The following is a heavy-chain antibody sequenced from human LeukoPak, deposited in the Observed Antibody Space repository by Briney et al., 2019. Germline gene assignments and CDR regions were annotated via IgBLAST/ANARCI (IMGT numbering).Heavy chain of an antibody. Sequence: ASVKVSCKASGGTFSSYAINWVRQATGQGLEWMGWMNPNSGNTGYAQKFQGRVTMTRNTSISTAYMELSSLRSEDTAVYYCARGVIAARHHMGYWGQGTLVTVSS. CDR2: MNPNSGNT. J-gene: IGHJ4*02. CDR1: GGTFSSYA. V-gene: IGHV1-8*02. D-gene: IGHD6-6*01. CDR3: ARGVIAARHHMGY.